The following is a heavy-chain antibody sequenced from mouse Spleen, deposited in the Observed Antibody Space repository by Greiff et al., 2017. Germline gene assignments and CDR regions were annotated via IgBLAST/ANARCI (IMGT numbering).Heavy chain of an antibody. CDR1: GYTFTSYG. J-gene: IGHJ3*01. CDR2: IYPRSGNT. V-gene: IGHV1-81*01. CDR3: ARSYDYDWFAY. D-gene: IGHD2-4*01. Sequence: VQLQQSGAELARPGASVKLSCKASGYTFTSYGISWVKQRTGQGLEWIGEIYPRSGNTYYNEKFKGKATLTADKSSSTAYMELRSLTSEDSAVYFCARSYDYDWFAYWGQGTLVTVSA.